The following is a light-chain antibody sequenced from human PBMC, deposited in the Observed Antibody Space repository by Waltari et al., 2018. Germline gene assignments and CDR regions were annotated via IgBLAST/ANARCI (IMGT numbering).Light chain of an antibody. CDR1: NIERKS. J-gene: IGLJ3*02. V-gene: IGLV3-21*02. CDR3: QLWDSRSNHLV. Sequence: SYVVTQPPSGSVAPGQTATITCEGDNIERKSVHWYQQKAGQAPVLVVYEDSDRPPGIPAGLSGSNSGNTATRTIRRVEAGDEADYYCQLWDSRSNHLVFGGGTKLTVL. CDR2: EDS.